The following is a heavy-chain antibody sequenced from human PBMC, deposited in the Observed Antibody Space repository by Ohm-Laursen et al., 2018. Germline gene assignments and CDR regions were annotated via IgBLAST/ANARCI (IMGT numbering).Heavy chain of an antibody. CDR2: IWYDGSNK. J-gene: IGHJ4*02. D-gene: IGHD2-21*02. V-gene: IGHV3-33*06. CDR3: AKMVTMDC. CDR1: GFTFSSYG. Sequence: SLRLSCTASGFTFSSYGMHWVRQAPGKGLEWVAVIWYDGSNKYYADSVKGRFTISRDNSKNTMYLQMNSLRAEDTAFYYCAKMVTMDCWGQGTLVAVSS.